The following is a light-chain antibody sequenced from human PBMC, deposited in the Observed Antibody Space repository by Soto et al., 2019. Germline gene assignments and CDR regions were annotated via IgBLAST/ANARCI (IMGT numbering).Light chain of an antibody. CDR2: RAS. V-gene: IGKV3-15*01. CDR1: QSVSSN. Sequence: EIPMTQSPATLSVSPCARATLSCRASQSVSSNLAWYQHKPDQPPRLLIYRASPRATGNPGRLSGSGSGTVFTLTISSLQSEDFGVYYCQQYNKWPWTFGRGTKVDIK. J-gene: IGKJ1*01. CDR3: QQYNKWPWT.